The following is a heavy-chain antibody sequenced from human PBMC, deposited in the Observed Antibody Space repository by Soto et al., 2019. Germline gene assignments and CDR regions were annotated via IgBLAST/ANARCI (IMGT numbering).Heavy chain of an antibody. CDR2: ISYDVTKK. CDR1: GITFSSYT. J-gene: IGHJ6*02. D-gene: IGHD2-2*01. CDR3: ATDLYIVVVPAYPHYGMDV. V-gene: IGHV3-30-3*01. Sequence: QVQLVESGGGVVQPGTSLRLSCAASGITFSSYTIHWVRQAPGKGLEWVALISYDVTKKNYADPVQGRFTISRDNSNKTLYLQMDSVRAKDTAVYYCATDLYIVVVPAYPHYGMDVWVQETTVTDFS.